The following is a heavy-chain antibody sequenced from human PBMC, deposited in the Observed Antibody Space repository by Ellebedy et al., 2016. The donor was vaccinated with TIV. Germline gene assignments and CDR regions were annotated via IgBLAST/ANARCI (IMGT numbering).Heavy chain of an antibody. J-gene: IGHJ5*02. CDR3: ARSRYCDSTTCYEDDNYFGP. V-gene: IGHV4-59*08. CDR1: GGSISSYY. D-gene: IGHD2-2*01. CDR2: IHYSGST. Sequence: MPSETLSLTCTVSGGSISSYYWSWIRQPPGKGLEWIGYIHYSGSTNYNPSLKSRVTISVDTSKNQFSLKLSSVTAADTAVYYCARSRYCDSTTCYEDDNYFGPWGQGTLVTVSS.